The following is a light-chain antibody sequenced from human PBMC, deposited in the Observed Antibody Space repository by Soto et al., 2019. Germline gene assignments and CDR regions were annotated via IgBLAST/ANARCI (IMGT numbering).Light chain of an antibody. CDR1: RSDVGGYNF. CDR3: SSHKNYNTGV. CDR2: EVS. Sequence: QSALTQPASVSGSPGQSITISCTGTRSDVGGYNFVSWYQQHPGKVPKLIIYEVSNRPSGVSNRFSGFKSGNTASLTISGLQAEDEADYYCSSHKNYNTGVFGTGTKLTVL. V-gene: IGLV2-14*01. J-gene: IGLJ1*01.